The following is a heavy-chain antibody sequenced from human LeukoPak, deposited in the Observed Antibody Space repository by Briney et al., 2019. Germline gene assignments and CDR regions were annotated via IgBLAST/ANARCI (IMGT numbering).Heavy chain of an antibody. CDR2: ISSSSSYI. J-gene: IGHJ6*03. V-gene: IGHV3-21*01. CDR1: GFTFSSYS. CDR3: ARENWSGYRPMDV. D-gene: IGHD3-3*01. Sequence: GGSLRLSCAASGFTFSSYSMNWVRQAPGKGLEWVSSISSSSSYIYYADSVKGRFIISRDNAKNSLYLQMNSLRAEDTAVYYCARENWSGYRPMDVWGKGTTVTVSS.